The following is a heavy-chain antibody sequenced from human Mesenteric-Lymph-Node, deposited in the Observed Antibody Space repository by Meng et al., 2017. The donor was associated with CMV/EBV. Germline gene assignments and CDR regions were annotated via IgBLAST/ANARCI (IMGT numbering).Heavy chain of an antibody. CDR2: ISADNSNT. V-gene: IGHV1-18*01. CDR3: AREPPYSGSYFD. D-gene: IGHD1-26*01. Sequence: CKASGYTCTRYGISWVRQAPGQGLEWMGWISADNSNTNYAQKLQGRVTMTTDTSTSAAYMELRSLRSDGTAVYYCAREPPYSGSYFDWGQGTLVTVSS. CDR1: GYTCTRYG. J-gene: IGHJ4*02.